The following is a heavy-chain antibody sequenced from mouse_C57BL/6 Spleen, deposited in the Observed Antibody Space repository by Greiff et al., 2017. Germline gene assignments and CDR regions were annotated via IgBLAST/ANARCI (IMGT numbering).Heavy chain of an antibody. Sequence: VQLQQPGTELVKPGASVKLSCKASGYTFTSYWMHWVKQRPGQGLEWIGNINPSNGGTNYNEKFKSKATLTVDTSSSTAYMQLSSLTSEDSAVYYGARRGGYDGAWFAYWGQGTLVTVSA. D-gene: IGHD2-2*01. CDR3: ARRGGYDGAWFAY. V-gene: IGHV1-53*01. J-gene: IGHJ3*01. CDR1: GYTFTSYW. CDR2: INPSNGGT.